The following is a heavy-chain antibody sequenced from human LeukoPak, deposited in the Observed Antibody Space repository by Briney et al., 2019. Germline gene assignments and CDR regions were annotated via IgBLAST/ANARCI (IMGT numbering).Heavy chain of an antibody. Sequence: IPSETLSLTCTVSGGSISSYYWSWIRQPAGKGQEWIGRIYTSGSTNYNPSLKSRVTMSVDTSKNQFSLKLSSVTAADTAVYYCTRGSIAYYYMDVWGKGTTVTISS. D-gene: IGHD3-22*01. CDR1: GGSISSYY. J-gene: IGHJ6*03. CDR2: IYTSGST. V-gene: IGHV4-4*07. CDR3: TRGSIAYYYMDV.